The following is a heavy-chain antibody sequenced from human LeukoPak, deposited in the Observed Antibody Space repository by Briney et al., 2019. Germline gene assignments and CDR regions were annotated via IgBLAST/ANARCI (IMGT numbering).Heavy chain of an antibody. CDR1: GGSISSNSYY. D-gene: IGHD6-6*01. Sequence: SETLSLTCAVSGGSISSNSYYWGWIRQPPGKGLEWIGSIYYSGSTYYNPSLKSRVTISVDTSKNQFSLKLSSATAADTAVYYCASTDSSSDAFDIWGQGTMVTVSS. J-gene: IGHJ3*02. CDR2: IYYSGST. CDR3: ASTDSSSDAFDI. V-gene: IGHV4-39*01.